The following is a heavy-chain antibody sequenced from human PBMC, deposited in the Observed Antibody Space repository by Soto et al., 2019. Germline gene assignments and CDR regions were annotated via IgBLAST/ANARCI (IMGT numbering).Heavy chain of an antibody. CDR1: GYTFTGYY. J-gene: IGHJ4*02. V-gene: IGHV1-2*02. CDR3: AREGIAARSRYENPLRFGY. D-gene: IGHD6-6*01. CDR2: INPNSGGT. Sequence: ASVKVSCKASGYTFTGYYMHWVRQAPGQGLEWMGWINPNSGGTNYAQKFQGRVTMTRDTSISTAYMELSRLRSDDTAVYYCAREGIAARSRYENPLRFGYWGQGTQVTVSS.